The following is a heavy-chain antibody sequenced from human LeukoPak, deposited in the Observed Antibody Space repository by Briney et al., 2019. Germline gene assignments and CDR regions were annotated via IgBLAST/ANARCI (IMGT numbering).Heavy chain of an antibody. CDR1: GGSIRSTTHY. J-gene: IGHJ4*02. D-gene: IGHD3-3*01. CDR3: GTMKAVRVNDFWSGYPDY. CDR2: IYHSGTT. Sequence: PSETLSLTCTVSGGSIRSTTHYWSWIRQPPGKGLEWMGYIYHSGTTNYNPSLRSRVTISVDTSKNQFSLKLSSVTESTASVHNCGTMKAVRVNDFWSGYPDYWGQGTLVTVSS. V-gene: IGHV4-61*01.